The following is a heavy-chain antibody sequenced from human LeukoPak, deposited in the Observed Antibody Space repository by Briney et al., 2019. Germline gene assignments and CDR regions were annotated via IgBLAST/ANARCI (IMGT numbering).Heavy chain of an antibody. CDR1: GFTFSSYS. V-gene: IGHV3-21*01. J-gene: IGHJ5*02. CDR2: ISSSSSYI. Sequence: GGSLRLSCAASGFTFSSYSMNWVRQAPGKGLEWVSSISSSSSYIYYADSVKGRFTISRDNAKNSLDLQMNSVRAEDTAVYYCARGRYNWKGEGENWFDPWGQGTLVTVSS. CDR3: ARGRYNWKGEGENWFDP. D-gene: IGHD1-20*01.